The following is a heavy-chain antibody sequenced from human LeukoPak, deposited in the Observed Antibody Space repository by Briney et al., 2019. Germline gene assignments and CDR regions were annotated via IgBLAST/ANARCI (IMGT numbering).Heavy chain of an antibody. CDR3: VRGPYGSGISNWFDP. D-gene: IGHD3-10*01. J-gene: IGHJ5*02. CDR1: GGSISSYY. CDR2: IYTSGST. Sequence: SETLSLTCTVSGGSISSYYWSWIRQPAGKGLEWIGRIYTSGSTNYNPSLKSRVTMSVDTSKNQFSLKLSSVTAADTAVYYCVRGPYGSGISNWFDPWGQGTQVIVSS. V-gene: IGHV4-4*07.